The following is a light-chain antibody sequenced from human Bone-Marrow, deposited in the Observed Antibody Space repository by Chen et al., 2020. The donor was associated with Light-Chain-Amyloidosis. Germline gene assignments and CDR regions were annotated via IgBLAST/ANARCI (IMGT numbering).Light chain of an antibody. Sequence: SYDLTQPPPVPVSPGQTARITCSGDDLPTKYAYWYQQKPGQAPVLVIHRDTERPSGISERFSGSSSGTTATLTISGVQAEDEADYHCQSADSSGTYEVIFGGGTKLTVL. CDR3: QSADSSGTYEVI. CDR1: DLPTKY. V-gene: IGLV3-25*03. J-gene: IGLJ2*01. CDR2: RDT.